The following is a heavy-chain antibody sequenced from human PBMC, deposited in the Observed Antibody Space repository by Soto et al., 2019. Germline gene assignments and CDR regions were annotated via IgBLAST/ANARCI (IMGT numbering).Heavy chain of an antibody. V-gene: IGHV1-69*13. CDR3: ARPMRYYYDRSDQSAWFDP. D-gene: IGHD3-22*01. CDR2: ISPIIGKA. CDR1: GYTFTSYG. Sequence: SVKVSCKASGYTFTSYGISWVRQAPGQGLEWMGWISPIIGKANYAQKFQGRVTMTADESTSTAYMELSSLRSEDTAVYYCARPMRYYYDRSDQSAWFDPWGQGTQVTVSS. J-gene: IGHJ5*02.